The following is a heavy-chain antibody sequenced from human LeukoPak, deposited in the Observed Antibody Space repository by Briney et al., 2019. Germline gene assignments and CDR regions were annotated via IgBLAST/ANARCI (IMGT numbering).Heavy chain of an antibody. D-gene: IGHD3-22*01. V-gene: IGHV4-39*07. CDR1: GGSISSSSYY. J-gene: IGHJ4*02. CDR3: ARDYYDTSVYLGH. Sequence: PSETLSLTCTASGGSISSSSYYWGWIRQPPGKGLEWIGSIYYSGSTYYNPSLKSRVTISIDTSKNQFSLKLSSVTAADTAVYYCARDYYDTSVYLGHWGQGTLVTVSS. CDR2: IYYSGST.